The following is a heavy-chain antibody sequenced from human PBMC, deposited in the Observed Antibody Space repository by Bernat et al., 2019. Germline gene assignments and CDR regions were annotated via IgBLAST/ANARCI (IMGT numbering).Heavy chain of an antibody. V-gene: IGHV3-74*01. CDR3: AREWYGSGSYPDY. CDR1: GFIFSRYW. J-gene: IGHJ4*02. D-gene: IGHD3-10*01. CDR2: INSEGSGT. Sequence: EVQLVESGGGLVQPGGSLRLSGAASGFIFSRYWIYWVGQAPGKGLVWVSRINSEGSGTSYADSVKGRFTISRDNAKNTLYLQMNSLRAEDTAVYYCAREWYGSGSYPDYWGQGTLVTVSS.